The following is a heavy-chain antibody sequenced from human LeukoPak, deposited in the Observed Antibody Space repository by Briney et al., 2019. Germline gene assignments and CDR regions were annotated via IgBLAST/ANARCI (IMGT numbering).Heavy chain of an antibody. Sequence: PGGSLRLTCAASGFTFSDYYMSWIRQAPGKGLEWVSYISSSSSTIYYADSVKGRFTISRDNAKNSLYLQMNSLRAEDTAVYYCAREGSSSSSPYYYYGMDVWGQGTTVTVSS. CDR3: AREGSSSSSPYYYYGMDV. CDR2: ISSSSSTI. D-gene: IGHD6-6*01. V-gene: IGHV3-11*01. CDR1: GFTFSDYY. J-gene: IGHJ6*02.